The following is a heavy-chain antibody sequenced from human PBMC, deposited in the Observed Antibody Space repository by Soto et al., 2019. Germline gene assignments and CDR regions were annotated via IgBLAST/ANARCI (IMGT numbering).Heavy chain of an antibody. J-gene: IGHJ4*02. Sequence: RGSLRLSCAASGFTFSSFARSWVRQAPGKGLEWVSAISGSGVSTYYADSVTGRFTISRDNSKNTLYLQLKSLRAEDTAVYYCEKLESRNMDYWGQGTVVTVSS. CDR3: EKLESRNMDY. D-gene: IGHD6-13*01. V-gene: IGHV3-23*01. CDR2: ISGSGVST. CDR1: GFTFSSFA.